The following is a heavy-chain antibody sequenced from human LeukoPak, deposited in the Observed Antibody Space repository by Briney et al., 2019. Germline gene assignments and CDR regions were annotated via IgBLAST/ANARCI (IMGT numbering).Heavy chain of an antibody. D-gene: IGHD6-19*01. J-gene: IGHJ4*02. V-gene: IGHV4-34*01. CDR1: GGSFSGYY. Sequence: SETLSLTCAVYGGSFSGYYWSWIRQPPGKGLEWIGEINHSGSTNYNPSLRSRVTISVDTSKNQFSLKLSSVTAADTAVYYCARGPLNLIAVAGNQYHFDYWGQGTLVTVSS. CDR3: ARGPLNLIAVAGNQYHFDY. CDR2: INHSGST.